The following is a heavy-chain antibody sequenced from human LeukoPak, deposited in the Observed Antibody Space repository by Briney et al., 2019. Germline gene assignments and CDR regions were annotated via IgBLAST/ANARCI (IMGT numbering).Heavy chain of an antibody. J-gene: IGHJ4*02. CDR3: ARAGAAGYYDYVWGSYRSYYFDY. CDR2: IYYSGST. CDR1: GGSISSGDYY. D-gene: IGHD3-16*01. V-gene: IGHV4-30-4*01. Sequence: SETLSLTCTVSGGSISSGDYYWSWIRQPPGKGLEWVGYIYYSGSTYYNPSLKSRVTISVDTSKNQFSLKLSYVTAADTAVYYCARAGAAGYYDYVWGSYRSYYFDYWGQGTLVTVSP.